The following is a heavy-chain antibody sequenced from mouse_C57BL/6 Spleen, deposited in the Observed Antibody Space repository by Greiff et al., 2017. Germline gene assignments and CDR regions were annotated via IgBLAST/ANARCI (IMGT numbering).Heavy chain of an antibody. Sequence: QVQLQQPGTELVKPGASVKLSCKASGYTFTSYWMHWVKQRPGQGLEWIGNINPSNGGTNYNEKFKSKATLTVDKSSSTAYMQLSSLTSEDSAVYYCARILRDYYGSSPYAMDYWGQGTSVTVSS. CDR3: ARILRDYYGSSPYAMDY. CDR2: INPSNGGT. J-gene: IGHJ4*01. V-gene: IGHV1-53*01. D-gene: IGHD1-1*01. CDR1: GYTFTSYW.